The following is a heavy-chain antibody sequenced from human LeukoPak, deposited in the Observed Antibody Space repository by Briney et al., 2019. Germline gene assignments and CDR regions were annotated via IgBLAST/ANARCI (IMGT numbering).Heavy chain of an antibody. D-gene: IGHD3-3*01. V-gene: IGHV3-11*01. Sequence: SGGSLRLSCAASGFTFSDYYMSWIRQAPGKGLEWVSYISSSGSTIYYADSVKGRFTISRDNAKNSLYLQMNSLRAEDTAVYYCARAHVLRFLESNYWGQGTLVTVSS. CDR1: GFTFSDYY. CDR3: ARAHVLRFLESNY. CDR2: ISSSGSTI. J-gene: IGHJ4*02.